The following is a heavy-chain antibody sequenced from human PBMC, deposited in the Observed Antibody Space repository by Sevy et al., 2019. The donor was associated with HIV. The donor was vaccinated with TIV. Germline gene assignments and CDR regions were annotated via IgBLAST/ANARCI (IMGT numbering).Heavy chain of an antibody. D-gene: IGHD3-3*01. V-gene: IGHV4-39*01. Sequence: SETLSLTCTVSGDSIRSQSHYWAWIRQSPGKGLEWIASIYYTGSSYNNLSLRGRVTISVATSKEQISLNLTSVTAADTAVYCCARQVRFSGVIINHFDYWGHGTLVTVSS. CDR1: GDSIRSQSHY. CDR3: ARQVRFSGVIINHFDY. J-gene: IGHJ4*01. CDR2: IYYTGSS.